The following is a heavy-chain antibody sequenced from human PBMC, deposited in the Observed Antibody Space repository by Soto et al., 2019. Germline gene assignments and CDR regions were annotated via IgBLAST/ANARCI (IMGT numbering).Heavy chain of an antibody. J-gene: IGHJ6*02. V-gene: IGHV1-46*01. Sequence: ASVKVSCKASGYTFTNYYMHWVRQAPGQGNEWKGIINPSGGRTTYAQRNQGRVTMTRDMSTSTVYMELSRLRSEDRAVYYSARVLKSTWPSAHGPSLYNFYGMDVWGEGTTVTVS. D-gene: IGHD6-25*01. CDR1: GYTFTNYY. CDR2: INPSGGRT. CDR3: ARVLKSTWPSAHGPSLYNFYGMDV.